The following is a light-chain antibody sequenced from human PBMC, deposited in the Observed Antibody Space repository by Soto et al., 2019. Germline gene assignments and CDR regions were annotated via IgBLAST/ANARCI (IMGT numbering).Light chain of an antibody. V-gene: IGLV2-14*01. CDR2: DVS. CDR1: SSDVGGYDY. CDR3: SSYTSSGTLV. Sequence: LTQPASVSGSLGQAVTISCTGTSSDVGGYDYVSWYQQPPGKAPKLMIYDVSNWPSGVPNRFSGSKSGNTASLTISGLQAEDEADYYCSSYTSSGTLVFGTGTKVTVL. J-gene: IGLJ1*01.